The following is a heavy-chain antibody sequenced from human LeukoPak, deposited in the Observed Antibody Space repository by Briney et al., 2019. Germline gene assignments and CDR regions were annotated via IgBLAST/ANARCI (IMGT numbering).Heavy chain of an antibody. V-gene: IGHV1-69*04. CDR3: ARSGHSSGWYSHYYYGMDV. CDR1: GGTFSSYA. D-gene: IGHD6-13*01. J-gene: IGHJ6*02. CDR2: IIPILGIA. Sequence: SVKVSCKASGGTFSSYAISWVRQAPGQGLEWMGRIIPILGIANYAQKFQGRVTITADKSTSTAYMELSSLRSEDTAVYYCARSGHSSGWYSHYYYGMDVWGQGTTVTVSS.